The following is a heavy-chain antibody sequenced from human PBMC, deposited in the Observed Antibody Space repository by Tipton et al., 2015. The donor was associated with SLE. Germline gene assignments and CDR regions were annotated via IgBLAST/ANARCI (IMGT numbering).Heavy chain of an antibody. D-gene: IGHD1-26*01. J-gene: IGHJ4*02. Sequence: QLVQSGAEVKKPGASVKVSCKASGYTFTSYAMHWVRQAPGQRLEWMGWINAGNGNTKYSQKFQGRVTITRDTSASTAYMELSSLRSEDTAVYYCARDRGGIVGATERLDYWGQGTLVTVSS. CDR3: ARDRGGIVGATERLDY. CDR2: INAGNGNT. CDR1: GYTFTSYA. V-gene: IGHV1-3*01.